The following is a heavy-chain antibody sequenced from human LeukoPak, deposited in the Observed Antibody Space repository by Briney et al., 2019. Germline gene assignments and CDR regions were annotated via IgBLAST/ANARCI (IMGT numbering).Heavy chain of an antibody. Sequence: GGSLRLSCATSGFTVSSNYMSWVRQAPGKGLEWVSVIYSGGSTYYVDSVKGRFTISRDNSKNTLYLQMNSLRAEDTAVYYCARARPHYYDSSGYYYLFGAFDIWGQGTMVTVSS. D-gene: IGHD3-22*01. V-gene: IGHV3-66*01. CDR3: ARARPHYYDSSGYYYLFGAFDI. CDR1: GFTVSSNY. J-gene: IGHJ3*02. CDR2: IYSGGST.